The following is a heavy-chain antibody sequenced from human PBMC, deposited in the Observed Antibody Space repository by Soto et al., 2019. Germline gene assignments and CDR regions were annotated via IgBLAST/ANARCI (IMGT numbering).Heavy chain of an antibody. J-gene: IGHJ5*02. CDR2: IWYDGSNK. Sequence: QVQLVESGGGVVQPGRSLRLSCAASGFTFSSYGMHWVRQAPGKGLEWVAVIWYDGSNKYYADSVKGRFTISRDNSKNXLYLQMNSLRAEDTAVYYCARDSRITLIVEASFDPWGQGTLVTVSS. CDR3: ARDSRITLIVEASFDP. V-gene: IGHV3-33*01. D-gene: IGHD3-22*01. CDR1: GFTFSSYG.